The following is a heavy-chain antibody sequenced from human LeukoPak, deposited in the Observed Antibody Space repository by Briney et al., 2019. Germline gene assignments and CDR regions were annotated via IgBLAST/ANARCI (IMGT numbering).Heavy chain of an antibody. CDR3: ATTEGYYDSSGYNYGMDV. CDR1: GFTFSSYS. Sequence: GGSLRLSCAASGFTFSSYSMNWVRQAPGKGLEWVSSISSSSSCIYYADSVKGRFTISRDNAKNSLYLQMNSLRAEDTAVYYCATTEGYYDSSGYNYGMDVWGQGTTVTVSS. CDR2: ISSSSSCI. D-gene: IGHD3-22*01. J-gene: IGHJ6*02. V-gene: IGHV3-21*01.